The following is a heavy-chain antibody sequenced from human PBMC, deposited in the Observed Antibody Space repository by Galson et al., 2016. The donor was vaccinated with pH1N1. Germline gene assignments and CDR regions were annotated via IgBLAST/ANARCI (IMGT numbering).Heavy chain of an antibody. CDR3: AKDVSGESIPSRIDL. CDR2: IRHDGSAK. J-gene: IGHJ5*02. D-gene: IGHD3-10*02. CDR1: GFAFRRYG. Sequence: LRLSCAVSGFAFRRYGLHWVRQAPGMGLEWLTFIRHDGSAKFYADSVKGRFSISRDNSKNVLYMEMNSLRPEDTAVYYCAKDVSGESIPSRIDLWGQGTLVTVSS. V-gene: IGHV3-30*02.